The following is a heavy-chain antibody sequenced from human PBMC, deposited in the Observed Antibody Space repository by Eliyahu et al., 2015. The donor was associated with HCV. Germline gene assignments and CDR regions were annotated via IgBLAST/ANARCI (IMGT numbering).Heavy chain of an antibody. CDR3: ASGGGGIAVAGTGGWFDP. J-gene: IGHJ5*02. D-gene: IGHD6-19*01. V-gene: IGHV4-59*01. Sequence: QVQLQESGPGLVKPSETLSLTCTVXGGSXSSYYWSWIRQPPGKGLEWIGYVFYSGSTNYNPPPKSRVTISADTSKNQFSLKLSSVTAADTAVYYCASGGGGIAVAGTGGWFDPWGQGTLVTVSS. CDR2: VFYSGST. CDR1: GGSXSSYY.